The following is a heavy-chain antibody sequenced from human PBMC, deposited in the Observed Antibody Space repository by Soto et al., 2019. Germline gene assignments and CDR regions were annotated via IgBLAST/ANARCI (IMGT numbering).Heavy chain of an antibody. CDR1: GGSFSGYY. J-gene: IGHJ4*02. CDR3: ARGRKPGYSSGRPFDY. Sequence: SSETLSLTCAVYGGSFSGYYWSWIRQPPGKGLEWIGEINHSGSTNYNPSLKSRVTISVDTSKNQFSLKLSSVTAADTAVYYCARGRKPGYSSGRPFDYWGQGTLVTVSS. CDR2: INHSGST. V-gene: IGHV4-34*01. D-gene: IGHD6-19*01.